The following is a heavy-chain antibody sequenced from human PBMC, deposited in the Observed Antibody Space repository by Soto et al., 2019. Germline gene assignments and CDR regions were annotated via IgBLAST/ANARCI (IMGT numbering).Heavy chain of an antibody. CDR2: ISGSGDST. V-gene: IGHV3-23*01. CDR1: GFTFSSYA. D-gene: IGHD2-2*01. J-gene: IGHJ5*02. CDR3: AKGRGGYCSSSGCLGFDP. Sequence: EVQLLESGGGLVQPGGSLRLSCAASGFTFSSYAMSWVRQAPGKGLEWVSAISGSGDSTHYADSVKGRFTISRDNSKNTLYLQMNSLRAEDTAVYYCAKGRGGYCSSSGCLGFDPWGQGTLVTVSS.